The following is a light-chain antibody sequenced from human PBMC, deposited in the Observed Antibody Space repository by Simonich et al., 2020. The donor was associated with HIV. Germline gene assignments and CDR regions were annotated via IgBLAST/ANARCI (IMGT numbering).Light chain of an antibody. CDR3: QQEET. V-gene: IGKV3-15*01. CDR1: QSVSSN. Sequence: EIVMTQSPATLSVSPGERATLSCRASQSVSSNLAWYQQKPGQAPRLLIYGAFTRAPGIPARFSGSGSGTEFTLTISSMQSEDFAVYYCQQEETFGQGTKVEIK. J-gene: IGKJ1*01. CDR2: GAF.